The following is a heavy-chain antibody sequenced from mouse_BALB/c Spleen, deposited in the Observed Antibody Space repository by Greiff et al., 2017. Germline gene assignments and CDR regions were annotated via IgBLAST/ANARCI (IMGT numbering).Heavy chain of an antibody. CDR1: GYTFTSYV. D-gene: IGHD2-1*01. CDR2: INPYNDGT. CDR3: ARWGGNYVIYAMDY. V-gene: IGHV1-14*01. Sequence: VQLQQSGPELVKPGASVKMSCKASGYTFTSYVMHWVKQKPGQGLEWIGYINPYNDGTKYNEKFKGKATLTSDKSSSTAYMELSSLTSEDSAVYYCARWGGNYVIYAMDYWGQGTSVTVSS. J-gene: IGHJ4*01.